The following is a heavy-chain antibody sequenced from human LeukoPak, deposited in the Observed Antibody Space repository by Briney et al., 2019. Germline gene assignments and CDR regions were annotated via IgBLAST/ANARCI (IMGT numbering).Heavy chain of an antibody. Sequence: GGSLRLSCAASGFTFSSYAMSWVRQAPGKGLEWVSYISSSGSTIYYADSVKGRFTISRDNAKNSLYLQMNSLRAEDTAVYYCARNQYYYGSGSTPFDYWGQGTLVTVSS. CDR1: GFTFSSYA. D-gene: IGHD3-10*01. CDR2: ISSSGSTI. V-gene: IGHV3-48*04. J-gene: IGHJ4*02. CDR3: ARNQYYYGSGSTPFDY.